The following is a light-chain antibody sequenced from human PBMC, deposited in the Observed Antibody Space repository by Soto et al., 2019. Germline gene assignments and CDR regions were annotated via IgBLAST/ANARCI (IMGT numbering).Light chain of an antibody. CDR3: SSYTSSATLI. Sequence: SVSGSPGQSITISCTGTSSDIGVYHYVSWFQQHPGKAPKLIIYEVSYRPSGISNRFSGSQSGNTASLTISGLQAEDEADYYCSSYTSSATLIFGGGTKVTVL. J-gene: IGLJ2*01. CDR2: EVS. CDR1: SSDIGVYHY. V-gene: IGLV2-14*01.